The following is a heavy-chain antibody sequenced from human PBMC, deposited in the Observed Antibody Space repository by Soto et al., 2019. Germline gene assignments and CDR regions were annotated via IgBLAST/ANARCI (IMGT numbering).Heavy chain of an antibody. CDR2: IYPSDSDT. CDR3: AKTTAYGPSDS. Sequence: GESLKISCKGSGYSFTTNWIDWVRQMPGRGLEWIGIIYPSDSDTRYSPSFQGQVTISADKSISTAYLQWSSLKASDTAMYYCAKTTAYGPSDSWGQGNLVTVSS. CDR1: GYSFTTNW. J-gene: IGHJ5*01. D-gene: IGHD3-10*01. V-gene: IGHV5-51*01.